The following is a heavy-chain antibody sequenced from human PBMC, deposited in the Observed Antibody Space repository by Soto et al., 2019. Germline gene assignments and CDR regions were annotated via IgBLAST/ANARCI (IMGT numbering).Heavy chain of an antibody. V-gene: IGHV4-34*02. D-gene: IGHD6-13*01. CDR2: INHSGST. J-gene: IGHJ3*02. CDR3: ARDSTRRGACDI. CDR1: NGSFSVYY. Sequence: QVQLQQWGARLLKPSETLSLTCAVYNGSFSVYYWTWFRQPPGKGLEWIGEINHSGSTNYSLSLKSRVTISVDTSKNQFSLKLSSVTAADTAVYYCARDSTRRGACDIWGQRTMVTVSS.